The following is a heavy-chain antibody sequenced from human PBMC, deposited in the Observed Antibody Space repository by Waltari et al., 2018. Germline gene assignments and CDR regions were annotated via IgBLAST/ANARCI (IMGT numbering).Heavy chain of an antibody. CDR3: ARIGSSSSDY. V-gene: IGHV4-61*02. CDR2: IYTSGST. CDR1: GGSISSGSYY. Sequence: QVQLQESGPGLVKPSQTLSLTCTVSGGSISSGSYYWSWIRQPAGKGLEWIGRIYTSGSTNYNPSLKSRVTISVDTSKNQFSLKLSSVTAADTAVYYCARIGSSSSDYWGQGTLVTVSS. J-gene: IGHJ4*02. D-gene: IGHD6-6*01.